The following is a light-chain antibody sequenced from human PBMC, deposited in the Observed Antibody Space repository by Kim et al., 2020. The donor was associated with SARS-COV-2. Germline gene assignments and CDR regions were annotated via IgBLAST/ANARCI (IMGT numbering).Light chain of an antibody. CDR3: QQYKNWPPEYT. Sequence: EIVMTQSPATLSVSPGERATLSCRASQSVSSNLAWYQQKPGQAPRLLIYAASTRATGIPARFSGSGSGTEFTLTISSLQSEEFAIYYCQQYKNWPPEYTFGQGTKLEI. CDR2: AAS. J-gene: IGKJ2*01. CDR1: QSVSSN. V-gene: IGKV3-15*01.